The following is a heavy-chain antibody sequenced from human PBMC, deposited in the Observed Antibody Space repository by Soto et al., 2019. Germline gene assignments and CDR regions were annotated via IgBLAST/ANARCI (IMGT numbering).Heavy chain of an antibody. V-gene: IGHV1-18*01. Sequence: QVQLVQSGAEVKKPGASVKVSCKASGYTFTSYGISWVRQAPGQGLEWMGWISAYNGNTNYAQKLQGRVTMTTDTTTRTEYMELRSLRSDDTAVYYCVRDKSVWLFPVDAFDIWGQGTMVTVSS. CDR2: ISAYNGNT. D-gene: IGHD3-16*01. J-gene: IGHJ3*02. CDR1: GYTFTSYG. CDR3: VRDKSVWLFPVDAFDI.